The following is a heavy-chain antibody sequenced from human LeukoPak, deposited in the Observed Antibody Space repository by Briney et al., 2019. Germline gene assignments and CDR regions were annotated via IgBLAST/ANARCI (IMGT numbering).Heavy chain of an antibody. Sequence: GGSLRLSCAVSGFTFSSSEMNWVRQAPGKGPEWISYISSSSGSTIYYADSVKGRFTISRDNAKNSLYLQMNSLRAEDTAVYYCARVDYGSGCDSWGQGTLVTVSS. D-gene: IGHD6-19*01. CDR3: ARVDYGSGCDS. CDR1: GFTFSSSE. V-gene: IGHV3-48*03. CDR2: ISSSSGSTI. J-gene: IGHJ4*02.